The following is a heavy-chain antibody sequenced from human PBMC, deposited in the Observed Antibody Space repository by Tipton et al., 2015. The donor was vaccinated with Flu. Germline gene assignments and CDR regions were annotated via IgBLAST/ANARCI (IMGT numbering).Heavy chain of an antibody. J-gene: IGHJ4*02. CDR2: ISGSGGNT. CDR3: AKNPKIMITFGGVILGF. Sequence: SLRLSCAASGFTFSSYAMSWVRQAPGKGLEWVSVISGSGGNTYYADSVKGRFTISRDNSKNTLYLQMNSLRAEDTAVYYCAKNPKIMITFGGVILGFWGQGTLVTVSS. D-gene: IGHD3-16*01. CDR1: GFTFSSYA. V-gene: IGHV3-23*01.